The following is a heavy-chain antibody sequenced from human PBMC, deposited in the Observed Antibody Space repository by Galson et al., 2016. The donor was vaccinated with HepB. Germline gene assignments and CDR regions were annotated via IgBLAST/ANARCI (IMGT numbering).Heavy chain of an antibody. V-gene: IGHV1-18*01. CDR1: GYTFINYG. J-gene: IGHJ4*02. CDR3: ARGWELHDY. D-gene: IGHD1-26*01. Sequence: SVKVSCKASGYTFINYGITWVRQAPGQGLEWVGWISTYNGNTNYAQKLQGRVTLTTDTSVSTTYLQWRSLKASDTAIYYCARGWELHDYWGQGTLVTVSS. CDR2: ISTYNGNT.